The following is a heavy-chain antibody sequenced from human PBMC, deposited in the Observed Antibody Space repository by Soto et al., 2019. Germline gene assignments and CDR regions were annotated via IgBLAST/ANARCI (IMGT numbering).Heavy chain of an antibody. CDR2: IYYSGST. V-gene: IGHV4-30-4*01. D-gene: IGHD2-15*01. CDR3: ASGYCSGGSCYPRKTEFDY. J-gene: IGHJ4*02. CDR1: GGSISSGDYY. Sequence: QVQLQESGPGLVKPSQTLSLTCTVSGGSISSGDYYWSWIRQPPGKGLEWIGYIYYSGSTYYNPSLKSRVTISVDTSKNQFSLKLSSVTAADTAVYYCASGYCSGGSCYPRKTEFDYWGQGTLVTVSS.